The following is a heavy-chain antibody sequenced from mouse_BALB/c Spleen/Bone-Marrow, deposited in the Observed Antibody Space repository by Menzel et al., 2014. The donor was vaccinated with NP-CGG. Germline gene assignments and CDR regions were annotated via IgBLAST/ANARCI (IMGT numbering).Heavy chain of an antibody. D-gene: IGHD2-5*01. V-gene: IGHV1-18*01. Sequence: VQLQQPGPELVKPGASMKISCKASGHSFTGYTMNWVKQSHGKNLEWIGLINPYNGGTSYNQKFKGKATLTVDKSSSTAYMELLSLTSEDSAVYYCARGSNYVRYAMDYWGQGTSVTVSS. CDR3: ARGSNYVRYAMDY. CDR1: GHSFTGYT. J-gene: IGHJ4*01. CDR2: INPYNGGT.